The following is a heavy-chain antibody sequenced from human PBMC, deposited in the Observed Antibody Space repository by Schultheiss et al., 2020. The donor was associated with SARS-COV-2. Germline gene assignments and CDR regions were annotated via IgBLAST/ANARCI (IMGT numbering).Heavy chain of an antibody. CDR3: ARGIFWSGYPHYYYYGMDV. J-gene: IGHJ6*02. Sequence: GSLRLSCTVSGGSISSYYWSWIRQPPGKGLEWIGYIYYSGSTNYNPSLKSRVTISVDTSKNQFSLKLSSVTAADTAVYYCARGIFWSGYPHYYYYGMDVWGQGTTVTVSS. CDR2: IYYSGST. V-gene: IGHV4-59*12. D-gene: IGHD3-3*01. CDR1: GGSISSYY.